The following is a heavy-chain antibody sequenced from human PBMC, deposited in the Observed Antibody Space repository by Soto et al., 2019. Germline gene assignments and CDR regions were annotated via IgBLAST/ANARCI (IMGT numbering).Heavy chain of an antibody. Sequence: EVQLVESGGGLIQPGGSLRLSCEVSGFTISGNPMSWVRQAPGKGLEWVAAIHTVGSTFYADSVQGRFTISRDNSKNTLYLQMNILRVGDTATYFCARGLNDDSWGQGTLVTVSS. CDR1: GFTISGNP. J-gene: IGHJ4*02. CDR2: IHTVGST. V-gene: IGHV3-53*01. CDR3: ARGLNDDS. D-gene: IGHD1-1*01.